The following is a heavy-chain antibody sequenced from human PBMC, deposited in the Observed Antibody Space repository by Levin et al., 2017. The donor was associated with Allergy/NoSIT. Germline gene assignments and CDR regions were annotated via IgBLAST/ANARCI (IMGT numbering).Heavy chain of an antibody. CDR3: ARRLGWDFNTRGYSFDH. Sequence: GESLKISCKGSGYIFTSYWIGWVRQMPGRAPEWMGIIYPGDSDTRYSPSFQGRVTISADRSMTTVYLHWSSLKASDTAIYYCARRLGWDFNTRGYSFDHWGQGTLVTVSS. J-gene: IGHJ4*02. V-gene: IGHV5-51*01. CDR1: GYIFTSYW. CDR2: IYPGDSDT. D-gene: IGHD1-26*01.